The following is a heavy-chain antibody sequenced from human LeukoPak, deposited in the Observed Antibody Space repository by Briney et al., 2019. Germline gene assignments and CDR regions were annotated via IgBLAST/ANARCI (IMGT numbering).Heavy chain of an antibody. V-gene: IGHV4-59*01. Sequence: RASETLSLTCTVSGGSISSYYWSWIRQPPGKGLEWIGYIYYSGSTNYNPSLKSRVTISVDTSKNQFSLKLSSVTAADTAVYYCAIYIRRDAFFDLWGRGTLVTVSS. D-gene: IGHD3-16*01. CDR3: AIYIRRDAFFDL. CDR1: GGSISSYY. J-gene: IGHJ2*01. CDR2: IYYSGST.